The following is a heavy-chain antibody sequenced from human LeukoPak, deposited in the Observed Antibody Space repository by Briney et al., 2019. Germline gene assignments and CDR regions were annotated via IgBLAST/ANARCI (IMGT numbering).Heavy chain of an antibody. CDR1: GFTFSSYG. Sequence: GGSLRLSCAASGFTFSSYGMHWVRRAPGKGLEWVAVIWYDGSNKYYADSVKGRFTISRDNSKNTLYLQMNSLRAEDTAVYYCARGLLLPNYYYYGMDVWGQGTTVTVSS. D-gene: IGHD3-22*01. V-gene: IGHV3-33*01. CDR2: IWYDGSNK. J-gene: IGHJ6*02. CDR3: ARGLLLPNYYYYGMDV.